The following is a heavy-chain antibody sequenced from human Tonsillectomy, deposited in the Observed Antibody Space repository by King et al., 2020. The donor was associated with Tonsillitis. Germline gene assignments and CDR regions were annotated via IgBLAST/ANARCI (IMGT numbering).Heavy chain of an antibody. J-gene: IGHJ3*02. Sequence: VQLVESGGGLVQPGGSLRLSCAVSGFTFSRHWMHWVRQAPGKGLVWVSRITSDGSSTTYADSVKGRFTISSDNAKNTMYLQMNSLRAEDTAVYYCARERYSSGWDAFDIWGQGTLVTVSS. CDR2: ITSDGSST. CDR1: GFTFSRHW. D-gene: IGHD6-19*01. CDR3: ARERYSSGWDAFDI. V-gene: IGHV3-74*01.